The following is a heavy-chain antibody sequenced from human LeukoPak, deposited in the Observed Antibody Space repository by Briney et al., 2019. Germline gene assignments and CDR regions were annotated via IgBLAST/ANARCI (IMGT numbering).Heavy chain of an antibody. J-gene: IGHJ5*02. CDR1: GYTFTSYG. V-gene: IGHV1-69*05. CDR2: IIPIFGTA. CDR3: ALVVAAPAMFDP. Sequence: SVKVSCKASGYTFTSYGISWVRQAPGQGLEWMGRIIPIFGTANYAQKFQGRVTITTDESTSTAYMELSSLRSEDTAVYYCALVVAAPAMFDPWGQGTLVTVSS. D-gene: IGHD2-15*01.